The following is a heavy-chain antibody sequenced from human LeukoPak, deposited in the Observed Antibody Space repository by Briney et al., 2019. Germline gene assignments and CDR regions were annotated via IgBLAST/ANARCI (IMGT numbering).Heavy chain of an antibody. CDR2: INHSGST. Sequence: SETLSLTCAVCGGSFSGYYWSWIRQPPGKGLEWIGEINHSGSTNYNPSLKSRVTISVDTSKNQFSLKLSSVTAADTAVYYCARGGMVYVIPSYYYYGMDVWGQGTTVTVSS. V-gene: IGHV4-34*01. CDR1: GGSFSGYY. J-gene: IGHJ6*02. D-gene: IGHD2-8*01. CDR3: ARGGMVYVIPSYYYYGMDV.